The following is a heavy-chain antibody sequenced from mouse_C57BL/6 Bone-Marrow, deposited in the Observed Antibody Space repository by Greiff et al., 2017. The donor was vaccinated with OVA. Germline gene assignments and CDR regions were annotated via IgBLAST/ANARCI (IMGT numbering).Heavy chain of an antibody. J-gene: IGHJ3*01. CDR3: ARGNYAWFAY. Sequence: EVQLVESGPGLVKPSQSLSLTCSVTGYSITSGYYWNWIRQFPGNKLEWMGYISYDGSNNYNPSLKNRISITRDTSKNQFFLKLNSVTTEDTATYYCARGNYAWFAYGGQGTLVTVSA. V-gene: IGHV3-6*01. CDR1: GYSITSGYY. CDR2: ISYDGSN. D-gene: IGHD2-1*01.